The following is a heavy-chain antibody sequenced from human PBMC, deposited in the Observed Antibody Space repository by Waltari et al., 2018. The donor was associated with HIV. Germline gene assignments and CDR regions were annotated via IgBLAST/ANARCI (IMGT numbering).Heavy chain of an antibody. J-gene: IGHJ3*02. CDR2: ITGSGGTT. V-gene: IGHV3-23*01. D-gene: IGHD2-2*01. Sequence: EVQLLESGGGLVQPGGSLRLSCAASGCPFGSYAMTWVRQAPGKGLEWVSAITGSGGTTYHADTVKGRFTISRDNSKNTLYLQMNSLRAEDTAVYYCASRYDSDAFDIWGQGTMVTVSS. CDR3: ASRYDSDAFDI. CDR1: GCPFGSYA.